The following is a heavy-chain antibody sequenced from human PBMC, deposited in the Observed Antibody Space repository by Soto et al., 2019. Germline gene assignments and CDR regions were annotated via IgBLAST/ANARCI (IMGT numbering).Heavy chain of an antibody. CDR1: GGSFSGYY. D-gene: IGHD3-10*01. CDR2: INHSGST. J-gene: IGHJ5*02. V-gene: IGHV4-34*01. Sequence: PSETLSLTCAVYGGSFSGYYWSWIRQPPGKGLEWIGEINHSGSTNYNPSLKSRVTISVDTSKNQFSLKLSSVTAADTAVYYCARSMVLLWFGEPKGWFDPWGQGTLVTVS. CDR3: ARSMVLLWFGEPKGWFDP.